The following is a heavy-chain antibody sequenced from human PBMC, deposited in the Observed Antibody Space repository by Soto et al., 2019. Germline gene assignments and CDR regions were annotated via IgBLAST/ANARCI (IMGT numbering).Heavy chain of an antibody. V-gene: IGHV3-33*01. Sequence: QVQLVESGGGVVQPGRSLRLSCAASGFTFSSYGMHWVRQAPGKGLEWVAVIWYDGSNKYYADSVKGRFTISRDNSKNTLYLQMNSLRAEDTAVYYCARENYGDYYFDYWGQGTLVTVSS. CDR1: GFTFSSYG. CDR2: IWYDGSNK. CDR3: ARENYGDYYFDY. J-gene: IGHJ4*02. D-gene: IGHD4-17*01.